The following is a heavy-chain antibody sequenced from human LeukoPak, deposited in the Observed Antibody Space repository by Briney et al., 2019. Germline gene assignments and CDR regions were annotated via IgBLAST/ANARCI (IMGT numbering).Heavy chain of an antibody. D-gene: IGHD2-2*01. CDR1: GFTFTTYW. V-gene: IGHV3-74*01. J-gene: IGHJ4*02. Sequence: PGGSLRLSWAASGFTFTTYWMHWVRQVPGKGLVWVARIKGDGSSTRHADSMKGRFTISRDNAKNTLYLQMNSLRDEDTAVYYCVREGLECSGSSCQRAAFDYWGQGTLVTVSS. CDR2: IKGDGSST. CDR3: VREGLECSGSSCQRAAFDY.